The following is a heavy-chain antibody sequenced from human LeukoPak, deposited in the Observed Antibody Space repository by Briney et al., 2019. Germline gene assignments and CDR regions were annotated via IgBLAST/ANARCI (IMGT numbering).Heavy chain of an antibody. CDR2: ISAYNGNT. J-gene: IGHJ5*02. V-gene: IGHV1-18*04. D-gene: IGHD3-10*01. CDR3: ARVGGGPPILWFGGNWFDP. Sequence: GASVKVSCKASGYTFTSHYIHWVRQAPGQGLEWMGWISAYNGNTNYAQKLQGRVTMTTDTSTSTAYMELRSLRSDDTAVYYCARVGGGPPILWFGGNWFDPWGQGTLVTVSS. CDR1: GYTFTSHY.